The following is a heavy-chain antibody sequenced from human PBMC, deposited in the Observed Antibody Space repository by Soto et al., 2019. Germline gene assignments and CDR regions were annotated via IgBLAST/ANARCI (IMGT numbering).Heavy chain of an antibody. CDR1: GYTFTSYG. J-gene: IGHJ4*02. CDR2: ISAYNGNT. Sequence: ASVKVSCKASGYTFTSYGISWVRQAPGQGLEWMGWISAYNGNTNYAQKLQGRVTMTTDTSTSTAYMELRSLRSDDTAVYYCARDLQEKRGYSYTPPFFDYWGQGTLVTVSS. D-gene: IGHD5-18*01. V-gene: IGHV1-18*01. CDR3: ARDLQEKRGYSYTPPFFDY.